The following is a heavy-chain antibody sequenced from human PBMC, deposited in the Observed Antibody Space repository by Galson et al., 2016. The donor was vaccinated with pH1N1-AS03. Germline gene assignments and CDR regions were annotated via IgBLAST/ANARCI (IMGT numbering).Heavy chain of an antibody. CDR1: GYTFTGYY. CDR3: ARDAPSAAASNLVRVFAFDV. Sequence: SVKVSCKASGYTFTGYYMHWVRQAPGQGLEWMGRINPNSGGTDSAQKFQGRVTMTRDTSIDTAYMELRGLTSDDTAVYYCARDAPSAAASNLVRVFAFDVWGQGTMVSVSS. CDR2: INPNSGGT. V-gene: IGHV1-2*06. J-gene: IGHJ3*01. D-gene: IGHD6-13*01.